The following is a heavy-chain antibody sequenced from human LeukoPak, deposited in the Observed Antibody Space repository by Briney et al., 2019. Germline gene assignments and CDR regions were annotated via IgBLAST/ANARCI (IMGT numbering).Heavy chain of an antibody. J-gene: IGHJ4*02. Sequence: GGSLRLSCAASGYTFSNYAMHWVRQAPGKGLEWVAVISYDGHYKYYADSVKGRFTISRDNSRNTLYLQMNSLRGEDTAVYYCARDHAADIVATGEDYWGQGTLVTVSS. CDR2: ISYDGHYK. CDR3: ARDHAADIVATGEDY. CDR1: GYTFSNYA. D-gene: IGHD5-12*01. V-gene: IGHV3-30-3*01.